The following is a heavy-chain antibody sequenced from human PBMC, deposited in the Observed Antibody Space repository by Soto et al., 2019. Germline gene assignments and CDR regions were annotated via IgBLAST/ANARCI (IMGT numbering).Heavy chain of an antibody. CDR2: ISSSSTI. Sequence: GGSLRVSCAASGFTFSSYWMSWVRQAPGKGLEWVSYISSSSTIYYADSVKGRFTISRDNAKNSLYLQMNSLRAEDTAVYYCARDCGGDCNDDAFDIWGQGTMVTVSS. J-gene: IGHJ3*02. V-gene: IGHV3-48*01. CDR3: ARDCGGDCNDDAFDI. D-gene: IGHD2-21*02. CDR1: GFTFSSYW.